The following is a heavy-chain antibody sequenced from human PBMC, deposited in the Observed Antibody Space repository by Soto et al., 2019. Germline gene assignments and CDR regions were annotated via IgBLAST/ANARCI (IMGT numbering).Heavy chain of an antibody. J-gene: IGHJ4*01. CDR3: AKEEKFVPLNY. CDR1: GFTFSSYG. Sequence: GGSLRLSCAASGFTFSSYGMHWVRQAPGKGLEWVAVISYDGSNKYYADSVKGRFTISRDNSKNTLYLQMNSLRAEDTAVYYCAKEEKFVPLNYWGQEPWSPSPQ. V-gene: IGHV3-30*18. CDR2: ISYDGSNK. D-gene: IGHD3-10*01.